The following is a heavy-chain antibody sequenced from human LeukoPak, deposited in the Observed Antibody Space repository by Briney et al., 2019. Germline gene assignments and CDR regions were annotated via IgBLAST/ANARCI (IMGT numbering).Heavy chain of an antibody. Sequence: PGGSLRLSCAASGFTFSSYGMHWVRQAPGKGLEWVAVIWYDGSNKYYADSVKGRFTISRDNSKNTLYLQMNSLRAEDTALYYCAKALRDSSGFYIYYGMDVWGQGTTVTVSS. CDR1: GFTFSSYG. J-gene: IGHJ6*02. CDR2: IWYDGSNK. D-gene: IGHD3-22*01. CDR3: AKALRDSSGFYIYYGMDV. V-gene: IGHV3-30*02.